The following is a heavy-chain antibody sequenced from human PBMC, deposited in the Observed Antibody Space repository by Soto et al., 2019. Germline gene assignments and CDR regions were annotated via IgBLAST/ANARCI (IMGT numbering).Heavy chain of an antibody. V-gene: IGHV3-23*01. J-gene: IGHJ5*02. CDR1: GFTFSSYA. CDR3: AKYCSRTSCLTPDPRWFDP. D-gene: IGHD2-2*01. CDR2: ISGSGGST. Sequence: GGSLRLSCAASGFTFSSYAMSWVRQAPGKGLEWVSAISGSGGSTYYADSVKGRFTISRDNSKNTLYLQMNSLRAEDTAVYYCAKYCSRTSCLTPDPRWFDPWGQGTLVTVSS.